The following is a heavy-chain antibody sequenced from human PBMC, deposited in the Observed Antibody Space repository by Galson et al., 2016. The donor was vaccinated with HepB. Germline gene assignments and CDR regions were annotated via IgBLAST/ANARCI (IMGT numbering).Heavy chain of an antibody. CDR2: IGGSGGTT. CDR3: AKWDNMHFYGWKTLRNFDC. Sequence: SLRLSCAASGFSFNNYAMSWVRQAPGKGLEWVAAIGGSGGTTYYADSAKGRFTISRDNSKDTLFLQMNSLSADDTAVYYCAKWDNMHFYGWKTLRNFDCWGQGTLVTVSS. CDR1: GFSFNNYA. D-gene: IGHD3-10*01. V-gene: IGHV3-23*01. J-gene: IGHJ4*02.